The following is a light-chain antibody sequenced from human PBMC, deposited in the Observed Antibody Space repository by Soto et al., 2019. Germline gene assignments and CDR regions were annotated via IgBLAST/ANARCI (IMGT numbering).Light chain of an antibody. V-gene: IGKV1-12*01. Sequence: IQMTQSPSSVSASVGDRVTITCRASQDISSWLDWYQQKPGKAPKLLIYGAYTLQSGVPSRFSGSGSGTEFTLTISSLQPEDFATYYCLQTSSFPRSFGGGTKVEIK. CDR3: LQTSSFPRS. J-gene: IGKJ4*01. CDR1: QDISSW. CDR2: GAY.